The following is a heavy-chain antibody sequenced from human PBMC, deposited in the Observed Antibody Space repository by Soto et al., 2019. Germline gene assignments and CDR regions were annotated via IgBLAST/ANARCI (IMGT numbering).Heavy chain of an antibody. CDR2: INNAYST. V-gene: IGHV3-66*01. CDR3: VRENYYYGLDV. CDR1: GFDASVNF. J-gene: IGHJ6*02. Sequence: GVSLRLSCAASGFDASVNFMTWVRQAPGKGLEWVSAINNAYSTFYADSVKGRFTISRDNSKNTVYLQMNSLRVEDTAMYYCVRENYYYGLDVWGQGTAVTVSS.